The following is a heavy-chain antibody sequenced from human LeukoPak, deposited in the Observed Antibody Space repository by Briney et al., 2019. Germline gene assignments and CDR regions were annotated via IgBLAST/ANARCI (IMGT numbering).Heavy chain of an antibody. D-gene: IGHD1-26*01. J-gene: IGHJ5*02. CDR1: GGTFSSYA. CDR3: AREIVGATWTSWFDP. V-gene: IGHV1-69*13. Sequence: SVKVSCKASGGTFSSYAISWVRQAPGQGLEWMGGIIPIFGTANYAQKFQGRVTITADESTSTAYMELSSLRSEDTAVYYCAREIVGATWTSWFDPWGQGTLVTVSS. CDR2: IIPIFGTA.